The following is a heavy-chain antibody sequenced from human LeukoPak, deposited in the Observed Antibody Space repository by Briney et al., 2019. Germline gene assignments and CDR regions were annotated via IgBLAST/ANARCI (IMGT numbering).Heavy chain of an antibody. CDR3: ATGIYTSSSFFFDY. CDR2: IGSKVDGGTT. D-gene: IGHD6-6*01. CDR1: GFTLSNAW. V-gene: IGHV3-15*04. Sequence: GGSLRLSCAASGFTLSNAWVTWVRQAPGKGLEWVGRIGSKVDGGTTDYAAPLNARFTISKDDSKNTLYLQMSSLKTEDTAVYYCATGIYTSSSFFFDYWGQGTLVTVSS. J-gene: IGHJ4*02.